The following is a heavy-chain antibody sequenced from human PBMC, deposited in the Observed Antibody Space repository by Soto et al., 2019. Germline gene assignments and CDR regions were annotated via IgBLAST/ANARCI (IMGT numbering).Heavy chain of an antibody. CDR3: AKDWVTMIVVVTRGGGYGMDV. CDR1: GYTFTGYY. V-gene: IGHV1-2*04. CDR2: INPNSGGT. Sequence: ASVKVSCKDSGYTFTGYYMHWVRQATGQGLEWMGWINPNSGGTNYAQKFQGWVTMTRDTSISTAYMELSRLRSDDTAVYYCAKDWVTMIVVVTRGGGYGMDVWGQGTTVTVSS. D-gene: IGHD3-22*01. J-gene: IGHJ6*02.